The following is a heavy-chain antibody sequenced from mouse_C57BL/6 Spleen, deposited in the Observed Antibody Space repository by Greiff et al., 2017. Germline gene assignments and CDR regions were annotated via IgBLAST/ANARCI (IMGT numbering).Heavy chain of an antibody. CDR3: TPLRGKSWYYFDY. V-gene: IGHV14-4*01. CDR2: IDPENGDT. D-gene: IGHD1-1*01. Sequence: VQLQQSGAELVRPGASVKLSCTASGFNIKDDYMHWVKQRPEQGLEWIGWIDPENGDTEYASKFQGKATITADTSSNTAYLQLSSLTSEDTAVYYCTPLRGKSWYYFDYWGQGTTLTVSS. CDR1: GFNIKDDY. J-gene: IGHJ2*01.